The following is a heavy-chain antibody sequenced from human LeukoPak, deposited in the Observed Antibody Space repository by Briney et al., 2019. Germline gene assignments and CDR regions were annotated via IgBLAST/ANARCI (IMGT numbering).Heavy chain of an antibody. CDR3: ARGWIQLWLSLPY. D-gene: IGHD5-18*01. CDR2: ISYDGSNK. V-gene: IGHV3-30-3*01. Sequence: PGGSLRLSCAASGFTFSSYAMPWVRQAPGKGLEWVAVISYDGSNKYYADSVKGRFTISRDNSKNTLYLQMNSLRAEDTAVYYCARGWIQLWLSLPYWGQGTLVTVSS. CDR1: GFTFSSYA. J-gene: IGHJ4*02.